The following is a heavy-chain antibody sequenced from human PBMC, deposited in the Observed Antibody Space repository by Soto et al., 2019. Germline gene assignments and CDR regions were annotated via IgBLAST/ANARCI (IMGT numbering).Heavy chain of an antibody. CDR1: GGSISSGGYY. CDR3: ARRDRDGGPFDY. CDR2: IYYSGST. Sequence: PSETLSLTCTVSGGSISSGGYYWSWIRQHPGKGLEWIGYIYYSGSTYYNPSLKSRVTISVDTSKNQFSLKLSSVTAADTAVYYCARRDRDGGPFDYWGQGTLVTVSS. J-gene: IGHJ4*02. V-gene: IGHV4-31*03. D-gene: IGHD4-17*01.